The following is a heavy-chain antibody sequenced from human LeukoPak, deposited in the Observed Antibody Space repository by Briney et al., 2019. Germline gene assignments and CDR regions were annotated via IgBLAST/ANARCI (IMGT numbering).Heavy chain of an antibody. V-gene: IGHV3-21*01. J-gene: IGHJ5*02. D-gene: IGHD6-19*01. Sequence: GGSLRLSCAASGFTFSSYSMNWVRQAPGKGLEWVSSISSSSSYIYYADSVKGRFTISRDNAKNSLYLQMNSLRAEDTAVYYCAGAYSSGWYNWFDPWGQGTLVTVSS. CDR3: AGAYSSGWYNWFDP. CDR1: GFTFSSYS. CDR2: ISSSSSYI.